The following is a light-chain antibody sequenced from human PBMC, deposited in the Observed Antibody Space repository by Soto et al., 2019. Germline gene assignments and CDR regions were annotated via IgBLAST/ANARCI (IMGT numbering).Light chain of an antibody. J-gene: IGLJ1*01. CDR2: EGS. CDR3: SSYTTSSIV. CDR1: SSDVGSYNY. V-gene: IGLV2-14*01. Sequence: QSALTQPASVSGSPGQSITISCTGTSSDVGSYNYVSWYQQHPGKAPKLMIYEGSNRPSGASSRFSGSKSGNTASLTISGLQAEDEADYYCSSYTTSSIVFGTGTKVTVL.